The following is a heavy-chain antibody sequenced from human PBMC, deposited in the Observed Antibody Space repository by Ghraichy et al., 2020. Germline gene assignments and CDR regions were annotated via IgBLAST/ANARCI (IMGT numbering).Heavy chain of an antibody. V-gene: IGHV3-33*01. CDR1: GFTFSSYG. CDR2: IWYDGSNK. D-gene: IGHD5-12*01. CDR3: ARGVDIVATPRWLDY. J-gene: IGHJ4*02. Sequence: GESLNISCAASGFTFSSYGMHWVRQAPGKGLEWVAVIWYDGSNKYYADSVKGRFTISRDNSKNTLYLQMNILRAEDTAVYYCARGVDIVATPRWLDYWGQGTLVTVSS.